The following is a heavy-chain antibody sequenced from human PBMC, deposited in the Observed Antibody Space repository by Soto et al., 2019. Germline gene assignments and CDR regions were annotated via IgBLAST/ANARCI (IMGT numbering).Heavy chain of an antibody. V-gene: IGHV4-39*01. CDR2: IHYSGST. CDR1: GGSIIPNIYY. CDR3: ASQHYYDSSGYYVGY. D-gene: IGHD3-22*01. Sequence: PSETLSLTCTVSGGSIIPNIYYCGWIRDPPGKGVEWIGNIHYSGSTYYDSSLKTRVTLSVDTSKNQFSLKLSSVTAADTAVYYCASQHYYDSSGYYVGYWGQGTLVTVS. J-gene: IGHJ4*02.